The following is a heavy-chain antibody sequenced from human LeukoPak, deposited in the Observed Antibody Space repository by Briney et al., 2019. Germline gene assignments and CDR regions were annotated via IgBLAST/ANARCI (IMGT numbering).Heavy chain of an antibody. J-gene: IGHJ4*02. CDR3: AGVLLWFGELLPDY. D-gene: IGHD3-10*01. Sequence: LSLTCTVSGGSISSSSYYWGWIRQAPGKGLEWVSYISSSGSTIYYADSVKGRFTISRDNAKNSLYLQMNSLRAEDTAVYYCAGVLLWFGELLPDYWGQGTLVTVSS. CDR2: ISSSGSTI. CDR1: GGSISSSSYY. V-gene: IGHV3-11*04.